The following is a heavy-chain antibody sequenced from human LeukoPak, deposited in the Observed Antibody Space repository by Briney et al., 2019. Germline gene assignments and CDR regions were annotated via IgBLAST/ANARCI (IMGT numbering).Heavy chain of an antibody. CDR3: ARGRNAYTFDN. Sequence: QPGGSLRLYCAASGFTFSSYEINWVRQAPGKGLEWVSYISSGGNYRYYADSVKGRFTISRDNARNSLYLQMSSLRAEDTAVYYCARGRNAYTFDNWGQGTLVTVSS. D-gene: IGHD5-24*01. V-gene: IGHV3-48*03. J-gene: IGHJ4*02. CDR2: ISSGGNYR. CDR1: GFTFSSYE.